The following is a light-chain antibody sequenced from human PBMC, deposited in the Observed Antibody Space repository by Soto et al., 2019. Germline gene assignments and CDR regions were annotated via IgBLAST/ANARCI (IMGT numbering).Light chain of an antibody. Sequence: QSALTQPASVSGSPGQSITTSCTGTSSDVGSYNLVSWYQQHPGKAPKLMIYEGSKRPSGVSNRFSGSKSGNTASLTISGLQAEDEADYYCCSYAGNSLYVFGTGTKVT. V-gene: IGLV2-23*01. CDR3: CSYAGNSLYV. CDR1: SSDVGSYNL. CDR2: EGS. J-gene: IGLJ1*01.